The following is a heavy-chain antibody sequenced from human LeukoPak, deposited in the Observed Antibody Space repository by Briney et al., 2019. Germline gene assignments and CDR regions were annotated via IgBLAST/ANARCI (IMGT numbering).Heavy chain of an antibody. J-gene: IGHJ6*03. CDR1: GFTFSSYS. CDR3: AKDHVIWSGSYYMDV. V-gene: IGHV3-48*01. Sequence: PGGSLRLSCAASGFTFSSYSMNWVRQAPGKGLEWISYITPSSSSIYYADSVRGRFTISRDNSKNTLYLQMNSLRAEDTAVYYCAKDHVIWSGSYYMDVWGKGTTVTVSS. CDR2: ITPSSSSI. D-gene: IGHD3-3*01.